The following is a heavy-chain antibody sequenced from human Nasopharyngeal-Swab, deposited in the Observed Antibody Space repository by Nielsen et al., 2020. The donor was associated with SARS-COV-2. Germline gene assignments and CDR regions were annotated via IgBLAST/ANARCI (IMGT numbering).Heavy chain of an antibody. D-gene: IGHD3-3*01. CDR2: INPSGGST. Sequence: WVREAPGQGLEWLGIINPSGGSTGYAQKFQGRVTMTRDTSTSTVYMELSSLRAEDTAVYYCARDQRRDYDFWSGYYERTGYGMDVWGQGTTVTVSS. V-gene: IGHV1-46*01. CDR3: ARDQRRDYDFWSGYYERTGYGMDV. J-gene: IGHJ6*02.